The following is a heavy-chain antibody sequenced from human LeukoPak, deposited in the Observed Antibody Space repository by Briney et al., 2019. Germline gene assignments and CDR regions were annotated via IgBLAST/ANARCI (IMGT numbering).Heavy chain of an antibody. D-gene: IGHD3-22*01. CDR1: GYTFTSYY. V-gene: IGHV1-46*01. CDR2: INPSGDST. J-gene: IGHJ4*02. CDR3: ARDGNYYDSSGYYYFDY. Sequence: ASVKVSCKASGYTFTSYYMHWVRQAPGQGLEWMGIINPSGDSTRYAQKFQGRVTMTRDTSTSSVYMELSSLRSEDTAVYYCARDGNYYDSSGYYYFDYWGQGTLVTVSS.